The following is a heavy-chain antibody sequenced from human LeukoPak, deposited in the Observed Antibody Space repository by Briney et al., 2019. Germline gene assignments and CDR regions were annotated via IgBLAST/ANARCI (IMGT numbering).Heavy chain of an antibody. V-gene: IGHV3-30*18. Sequence: GGSLRPSCAASGFTFSSYGMHWVRQAPGKGLEWVAVISYDGSDKYFADSVKGRFTISRDNSKNTLYLQMNSLRAEDTAVYYCAKAPRPWVGGATGSRYYFHYWGQGTLVTVSS. CDR3: AKAPRPWVGGATGSRYYFHY. CDR2: ISYDGSDK. CDR1: GFTFSSYG. J-gene: IGHJ4*02. D-gene: IGHD1-26*01.